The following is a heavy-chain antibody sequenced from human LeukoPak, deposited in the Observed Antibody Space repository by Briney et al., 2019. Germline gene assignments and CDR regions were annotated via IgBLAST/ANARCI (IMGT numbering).Heavy chain of an antibody. CDR3: ARVPWFGESGFDY. CDR1: GGSISSYY. V-gene: IGHV4-59*01. J-gene: IGHJ4*02. CDR2: IYYSGST. D-gene: IGHD3-10*01. Sequence: SETLSLTCTVSGGSISSYYWSWIRQPPGKGLEWIGYIYYSGSTNYNPSLKSRVTISVDTSKNQFSLKLSSVTAADTAVYYCARVPWFGESGFDYWDQGTLVTVSS.